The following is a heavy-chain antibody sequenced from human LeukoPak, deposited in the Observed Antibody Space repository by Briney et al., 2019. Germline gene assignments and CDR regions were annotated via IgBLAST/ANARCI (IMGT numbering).Heavy chain of an antibody. CDR1: GFTFSSYA. J-gene: IGHJ6*02. V-gene: IGHV3-23*01. Sequence: GGSLRLSCAASGFTFSSYAMSWVRQAPGKGLEWVSAISGSGSSTYYADSVKGRFTISRDNSKNTLYLQMNSLRAEDTAVYYCAKDRHCSSTSCRYYYYYGMDVWGQGTTVTVSS. CDR2: ISGSGSST. CDR3: AKDRHCSSTSCRYYYYYGMDV. D-gene: IGHD2-2*01.